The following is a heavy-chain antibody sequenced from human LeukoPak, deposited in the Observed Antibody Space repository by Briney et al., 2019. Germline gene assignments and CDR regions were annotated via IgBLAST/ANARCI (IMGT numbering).Heavy chain of an antibody. CDR3: AKDQWFRAAGYFDY. D-gene: IGHD6-13*01. CDR2: ISGSGGST. Sequence: GRSLRRACAASGLAFGSYEMNWVRQAPGKGLEWVSAISGSGGSTYYADSVKGRFTISRDNSKNTLYLQMNSLRAEDTAVYYCAKDQWFRAAGYFDYWGQGTLVTVSS. V-gene: IGHV3-23*01. CDR1: GLAFGSYE. J-gene: IGHJ4*02.